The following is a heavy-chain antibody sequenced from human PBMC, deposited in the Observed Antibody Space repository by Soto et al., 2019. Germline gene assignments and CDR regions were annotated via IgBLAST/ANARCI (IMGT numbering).Heavy chain of an antibody. CDR2: ISGSGGST. D-gene: IGHD6-6*01. Sequence: GGSLRLSCAASGFTFSSYAMSWVRQAPGKGLEWVSAISGSGGSTYYADSVKGRFTISRDNSKNTLYLQMNSLRAEDTAVYYCAKGPLVGYYYYGMDVWGQGTTVTVSS. CDR1: GFTFSSYA. V-gene: IGHV3-23*01. CDR3: AKGPLVGYYYYGMDV. J-gene: IGHJ6*02.